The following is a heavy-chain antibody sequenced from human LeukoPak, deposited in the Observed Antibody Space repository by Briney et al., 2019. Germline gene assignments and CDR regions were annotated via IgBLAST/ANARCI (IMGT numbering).Heavy chain of an antibody. D-gene: IGHD6-13*01. CDR1: GFTFSNYA. J-gene: IGHJ4*02. Sequence: GGALRLSCEASGFTFSNYAMSWVRQAPGKGLECVSPISGSGGNTYYRDSVKGRFTVSRDNSKNTLYLQMNSLRAEDTAVYYCAKSPAGSSWPSIDYWGQGTLVTVSS. V-gene: IGHV3-23*01. CDR2: ISGSGGNT. CDR3: AKSPAGSSWPSIDY.